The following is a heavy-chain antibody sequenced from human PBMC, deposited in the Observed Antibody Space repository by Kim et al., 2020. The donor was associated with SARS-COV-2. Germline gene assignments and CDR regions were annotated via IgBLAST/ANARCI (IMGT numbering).Heavy chain of an antibody. CDR1: GIPFSNAW. CDR2: IKSKTDGGTA. Sequence: GGSLRLSCAVSGIPFSNAWMNWVRQTPGKGLVWIGRIKSKTDGGTADYAAPVKGRFTISRDDSKNTLFLRMNSLKTVDSGVYYCTTVSLRWGQGTLVPGSS. J-gene: IGHJ4*02. D-gene: IGHD3-16*01. V-gene: IGHV3-15*01. CDR3: TTVSLR.